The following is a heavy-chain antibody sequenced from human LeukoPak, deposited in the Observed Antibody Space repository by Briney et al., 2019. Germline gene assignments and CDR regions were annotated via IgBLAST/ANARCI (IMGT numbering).Heavy chain of an antibody. D-gene: IGHD3-22*01. CDR3: AKPKLGDYYDSSGYPHPFDY. V-gene: IGHV3-23*01. CDR2: ISGSGGST. CDR1: GFTFSSYG. J-gene: IGHJ4*02. Sequence: GGTLRLSCAASGFTFSSYGMSWVRQAPGKGLEWVSAISGSGGSTYYADSVKGRFTISRDNSKNTLYLQMNSLRAEDTAVYYCAKPKLGDYYDSSGYPHPFDYWGQGTLVTVSS.